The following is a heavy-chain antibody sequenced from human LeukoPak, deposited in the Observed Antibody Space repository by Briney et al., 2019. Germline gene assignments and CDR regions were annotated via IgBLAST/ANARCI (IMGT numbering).Heavy chain of an antibody. D-gene: IGHD6-19*01. J-gene: IGHJ4*02. CDR2: FYTGGNK. CDR3: AGGQMFTSGGFDN. V-gene: IGHV3-53*01. CDR1: GFSVSDKY. Sequence: GGSLRLSCAVSGFSVSDKYMSWVRQAPGKGLEWVSVFYTGGNKYYADFVKGRFTISRDNSNNMVFLQMNSLTVEDTALYYCAGGQMFTSGGFDNWGQGTLVTVSP.